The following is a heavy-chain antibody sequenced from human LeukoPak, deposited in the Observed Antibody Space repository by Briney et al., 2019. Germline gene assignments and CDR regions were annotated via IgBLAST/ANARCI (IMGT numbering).Heavy chain of an antibody. D-gene: IGHD6-6*01. Sequence: GGSLRLSCSAPGFTFSSYGMHWVRQAPARRLEWVAAIWYDGINKYYADSVKGRFTISRDTSKSSLYLQMTSLRAEDTAVYYCARDAAAFGFYSSSLGYWGQGTLVTVSS. CDR2: IWYDGINK. J-gene: IGHJ4*02. V-gene: IGHV3-33*01. CDR1: GFTFSSYG. CDR3: ARDAAAFGFYSSSLGY.